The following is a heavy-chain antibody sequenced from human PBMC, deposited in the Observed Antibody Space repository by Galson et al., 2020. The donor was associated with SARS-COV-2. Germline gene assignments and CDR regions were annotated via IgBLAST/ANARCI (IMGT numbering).Heavy chain of an antibody. V-gene: IGHV3-11*06. D-gene: IGHD2-2*01. CDR2: ISGSGSDT. J-gene: IGHJ6*02. CDR3: ARPTRMPDV. CDR1: GFSFSDYY. Sequence: TGGSLRLSCVASGFSFSDYYMTWLRQAPGKGLECVSYISGSGSDTKYADSVKGRFTISRDNAKNSLYLQMNSLRADDTAVYYCARPTRMPDVWGQGTTVTVSS.